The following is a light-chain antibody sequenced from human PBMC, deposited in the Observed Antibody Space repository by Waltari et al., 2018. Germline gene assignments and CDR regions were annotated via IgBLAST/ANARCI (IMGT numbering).Light chain of an antibody. J-gene: IGKJ3*01. CDR1: QILLHFNGYIY. CDR2: LAS. V-gene: IGKV2-28*01. Sequence: DIVMTQSPLSLSVTPGEPASISCRSSQILLHFNGYIYLDWYLQKHGKTPQLLIYLASNRPSGVPDRFSGSGSGTDFTLKISSVEAEDVGFYYCMQALQSVTFGPGTKVDIK. CDR3: MQALQSVT.